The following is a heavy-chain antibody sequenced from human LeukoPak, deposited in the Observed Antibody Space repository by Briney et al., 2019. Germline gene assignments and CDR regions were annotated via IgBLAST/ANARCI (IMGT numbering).Heavy chain of an antibody. Sequence: SDTLSLTCTVSGDSVSSSRYYWGWIRQPPGKGLEWIGSVSYSGTIYNNPSLKIRLTISVDTSKNQFSVKLTSVTAADTAMYYCASLGTLRSWGQGILVTVSS. V-gene: IGHV4-39*01. CDR2: VSYSGTI. D-gene: IGHD7-27*01. J-gene: IGHJ5*02. CDR3: ASLGTLRS. CDR1: GDSVSSSRYY.